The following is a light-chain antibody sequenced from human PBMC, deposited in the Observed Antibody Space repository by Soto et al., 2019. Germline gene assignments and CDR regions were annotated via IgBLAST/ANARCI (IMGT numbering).Light chain of an antibody. CDR1: QSVSSN. CDR2: GAS. J-gene: IGKJ1*01. V-gene: IGKV3-15*01. Sequence: ELAMTQSPATLSVSPGERATLSCRASQSVSSNLAWYQQKPGQAPRLLIYGASTRATGIPARFSGSGSGTEFTLTISSLQSEDFAVYYCQQYNNWPPVTFGQGTKVDIK. CDR3: QQYNNWPPVT.